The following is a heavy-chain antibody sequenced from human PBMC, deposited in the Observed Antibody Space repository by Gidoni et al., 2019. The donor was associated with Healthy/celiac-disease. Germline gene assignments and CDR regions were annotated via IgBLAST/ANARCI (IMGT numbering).Heavy chain of an antibody. CDR2: INHSGST. CDR1: GGSFSGYY. CDR3: ARGRVVVVVAAYNWFDP. J-gene: IGHJ5*02. V-gene: IGHV4-34*01. Sequence: QVQLQQWGAGLLKPSETLSLTCAVYGGSFSGYYWRWIRQPPGKGLEWIGEINHSGSTNYNPSLKSRVTISVDTSKNQFSLKLSSVTAADTAVYYCARGRVVVVVAAYNWFDPWGQGTLVTVSS. D-gene: IGHD2-15*01.